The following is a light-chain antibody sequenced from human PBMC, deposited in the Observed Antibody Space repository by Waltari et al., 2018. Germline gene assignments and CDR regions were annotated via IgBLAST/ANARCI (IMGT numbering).Light chain of an antibody. V-gene: IGKV2-30*02. CDR2: KVS. CDR1: QSLVHSDGNTY. CDR3: MQGTHWPLT. Sequence: DVVLTQSPLSLPVTLGQPASISCKSSQSLVHSDGNTYLAWFHQRQGQSPRRLIYKVSNRESGVPDRFSASGSGTDFTLKISRVEAEDVGVYYCMQGTHWPLTFGGGTKVEMK. J-gene: IGKJ4*01.